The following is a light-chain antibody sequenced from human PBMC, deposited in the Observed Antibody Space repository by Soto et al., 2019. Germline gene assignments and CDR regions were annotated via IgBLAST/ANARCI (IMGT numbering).Light chain of an antibody. CDR3: QQYGSLSWT. J-gene: IGKJ1*01. Sequence: EIVLTQSPGTLSLSPGERATLSCRASQSVSNNYLAWYQQKPGQXPRLLIYGASGRATGIPDRFSGSGSGTDFTLTISRLEPEDCAVYYCQQYGSLSWTFGQGTKVDIK. CDR1: QSVSNNY. CDR2: GAS. V-gene: IGKV3-20*01.